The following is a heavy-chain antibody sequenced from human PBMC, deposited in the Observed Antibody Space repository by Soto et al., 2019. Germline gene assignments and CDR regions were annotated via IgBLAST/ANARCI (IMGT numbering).Heavy chain of an antibody. Sequence: SETLSLTCTVSGGSISSNAFYWGWIRQPPGKGLEWIGSVYYSGSANYNPSLKSRLTMSVDTSKNQFSLKLISVTAADTAVYYCARRPKRGSYSWCFDYWGQGTLVTVSS. CDR3: ARRPKRGSYSWCFDY. V-gene: IGHV4-39*01. J-gene: IGHJ4*02. D-gene: IGHD1-26*01. CDR1: GGSISSNAFY. CDR2: VYYSGSA.